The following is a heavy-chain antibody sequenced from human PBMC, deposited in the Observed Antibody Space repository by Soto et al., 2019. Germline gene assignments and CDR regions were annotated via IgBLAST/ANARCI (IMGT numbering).Heavy chain of an antibody. D-gene: IGHD4-17*01. CDR2: IYYSGSN. CDR3: ARDRYGVPRGDYFDS. CDR1: GGSSSSGADY. J-gene: IGHJ4*02. Sequence: PSETLSLTCTVSGGSSSSGADYWSWIRQLPGKGLEWIGNIYYSGSNYYNPSLKSRVTISVDTSNNQFSLNLSSVTAADTAIYYCARDRYGVPRGDYFDSWGQGILVTVSS. V-gene: IGHV4-31*03.